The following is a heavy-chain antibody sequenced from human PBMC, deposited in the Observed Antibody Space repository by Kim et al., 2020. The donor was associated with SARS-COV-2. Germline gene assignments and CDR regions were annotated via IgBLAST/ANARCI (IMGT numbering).Heavy chain of an antibody. CDR2: IIPFLGIA. CDR3: ALGITMVRGVIIPSPFDY. D-gene: IGHD3-10*01. V-gene: IGHV1-69*04. CDR1: GGTFSSYA. Sequence: SVKVSCKASGGTFSSYAISWVRQAPGQGLEWMGRIIPFLGIANYAQKFQGRVTLTADKSTSTAYMELSSLRSEDTAVYYCALGITMVRGVIIPSPFDYWGQGTLVTVSS. J-gene: IGHJ4*02.